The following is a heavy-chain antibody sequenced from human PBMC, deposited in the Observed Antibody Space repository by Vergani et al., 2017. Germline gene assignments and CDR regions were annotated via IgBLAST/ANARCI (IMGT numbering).Heavy chain of an antibody. D-gene: IGHD3-16*01. Sequence: QVQLVESGGGVVQRGGSLRLSCATSGFTLSNYDMQWIRQGPGKGLEFVAFIQFDESNQYYADSVKGRFTLSRDFTENTIYLQMNSLRTEYTATYYCAKHFRGWGIDYWGQGTQVIVSS. J-gene: IGHJ4*02. CDR1: GFTLSNYD. CDR2: IQFDESNQ. V-gene: IGHV3-30*02. CDR3: AKHFRGWGIDY.